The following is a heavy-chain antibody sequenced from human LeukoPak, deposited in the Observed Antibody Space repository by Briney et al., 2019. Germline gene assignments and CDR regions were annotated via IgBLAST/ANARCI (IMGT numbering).Heavy chain of an antibody. CDR1: GGTFSSYA. Sequence: SVKVSCKASGGTFSSYAISWVRQAPGQGLEWMGRIIPILGIANYAQKFQGRVTITADKSTSTAYMELSSLRAEDTAVYYCAKYVTGYYYYYGMDVWGQGTTVTVSS. CDR2: IIPILGIA. V-gene: IGHV1-69*04. D-gene: IGHD1-14*01. J-gene: IGHJ6*02. CDR3: AKYVTGYYYYYGMDV.